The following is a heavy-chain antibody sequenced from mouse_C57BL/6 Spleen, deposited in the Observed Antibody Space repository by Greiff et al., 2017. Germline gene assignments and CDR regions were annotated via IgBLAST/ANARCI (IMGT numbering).Heavy chain of an antibody. CDR1: GSTFPSYW. V-gene: IGHV1-64*01. CDR2: IHPNGGST. Sequence: VQLQQPGPELLKPGASVQLSCKASGSTFPSYWMHWVKQRPGQALGWLGMIHPNGGSTNSNEKCKSNATLSVYKSANTAYIQLSSLASEVSSVYYSARSFYDPAWFDYWGQGTLVTVSA. CDR3: ARSFYDPAWFDY. D-gene: IGHD2-3*01. J-gene: IGHJ3*01.